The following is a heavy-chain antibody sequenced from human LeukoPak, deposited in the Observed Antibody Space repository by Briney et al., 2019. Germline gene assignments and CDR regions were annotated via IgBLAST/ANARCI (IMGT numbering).Heavy chain of an antibody. CDR2: INPNSGGT. J-gene: IGHJ4*02. Sequence: ASVKVSCKAPGYTFTGYYMHWVRQAPGQGLEWMGWINPNSGGTNYAQKFQGRVTMTRDTSISTAYMELSRLRSDDTAVYYCARENRDSSSSPSSVDYWGQGTLVTVSS. D-gene: IGHD6-6*01. CDR3: ARENRDSSSSPSSVDY. CDR1: GYTFTGYY. V-gene: IGHV1-2*02.